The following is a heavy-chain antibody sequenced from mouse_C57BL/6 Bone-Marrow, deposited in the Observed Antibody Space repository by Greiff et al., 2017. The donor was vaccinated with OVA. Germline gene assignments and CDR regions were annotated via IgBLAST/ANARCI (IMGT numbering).Heavy chain of an antibody. CDR3: ARKELHYYRNYVGAATDY. CDR2: IDPSDSYT. D-gene: IGHD2-5*01. CDR1: GYTFTSYW. Sequence: QVQLQQSGAELVMPGASVKLSCKASGYTFTSYWMHWVKQRPGQGLEWIGEIDPSDSYTNYNQKFKGKSTLTVDKSSSTAYMQLSSLTSEDSAVYYSARKELHYYRNYVGAATDYWGQGTSVTVSS. J-gene: IGHJ4*01. V-gene: IGHV1-69*01.